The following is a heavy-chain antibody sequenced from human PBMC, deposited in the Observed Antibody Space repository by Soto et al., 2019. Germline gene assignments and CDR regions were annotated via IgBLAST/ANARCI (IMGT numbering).Heavy chain of an antibody. J-gene: IGHJ4*02. V-gene: IGHV1-3*01. Sequence: ASVKVSCKASGYTFTSYAMHWVRQAPGQRLEWMGWINAGNGNTKYSQKFQGRVTITRDTSASTAYMELSSLRSEDTAVYYCARGLHLLDYGNKIVDSWGQGALVTVSS. D-gene: IGHD4-4*01. CDR3: ARGLHLLDYGNKIVDS. CDR2: INAGNGNT. CDR1: GYTFTSYA.